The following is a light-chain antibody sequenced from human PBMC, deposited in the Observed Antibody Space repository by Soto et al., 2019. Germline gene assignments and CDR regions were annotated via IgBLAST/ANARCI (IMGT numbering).Light chain of an antibody. CDR3: QQHDTSTWT. V-gene: IGKV3-15*01. Sequence: ILVTVSRTPLAFPPGSPTRLSCRASQSINSDVAWYQQKLGQTPRLLIHGASTRATGIAARFSGSGSGTEFTLTISGLQSEDFAVYYCQQHDTSTWTFGQGTKVDIK. CDR2: GAS. J-gene: IGKJ1*01. CDR1: QSINSD.